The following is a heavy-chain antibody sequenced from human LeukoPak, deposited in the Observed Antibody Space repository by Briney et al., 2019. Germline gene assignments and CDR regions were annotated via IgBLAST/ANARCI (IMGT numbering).Heavy chain of an antibody. CDR1: GYTFTGYY. CDR2: IDPKRGGT. J-gene: IGHJ4*02. CDR3: TRDVGHCSGGTCPIFDY. D-gene: IGHD2-15*01. Sequence: ASAKVSYEASGYTFTGYYMHWVRQAPGQGLEWMGWIDPKRGGTKYAQKFQGRVTMTRDTSISAAYMELSSLRSDDTAVYYCTRDVGHCSGGTCPIFDYWGQGTLVTVSS. V-gene: IGHV1-2*02.